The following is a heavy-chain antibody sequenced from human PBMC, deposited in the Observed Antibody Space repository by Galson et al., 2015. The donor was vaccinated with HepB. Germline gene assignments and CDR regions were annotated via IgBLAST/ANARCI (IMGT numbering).Heavy chain of an antibody. Sequence: SVKVSCKASGYTFTSYGISWVRQAPGQGLEWMGWISAYNGNTNYAQKLQGRVTMTTDTSTSTAYMELRSLRSDDTAVYYCARDLVLEYGDYDRPNPYYYGMDVWGQGTTVTVSS. CDR3: ARDLVLEYGDYDRPNPYYYGMDV. D-gene: IGHD4-17*01. V-gene: IGHV1-18*04. J-gene: IGHJ6*02. CDR2: ISAYNGNT. CDR1: GYTFTSYG.